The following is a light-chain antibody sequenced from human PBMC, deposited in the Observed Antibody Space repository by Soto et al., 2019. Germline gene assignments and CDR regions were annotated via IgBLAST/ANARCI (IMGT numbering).Light chain of an antibody. Sequence: DIQMTQSPSTLSASVGDRVTITCRASQSISTWLAWYQQKPGKAPKLLIYKASTLESGVPSSFSGSGSGTEFTITSSSLQPDDSATYYCQQYNIYSTFGQGTKLEIK. CDR1: QSISTW. CDR2: KAS. CDR3: QQYNIYST. J-gene: IGKJ2*01. V-gene: IGKV1-5*03.